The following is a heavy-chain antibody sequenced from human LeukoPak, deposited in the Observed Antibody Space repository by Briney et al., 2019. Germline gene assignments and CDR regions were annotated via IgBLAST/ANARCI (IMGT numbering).Heavy chain of an antibody. J-gene: IGHJ4*02. CDR2: INPSGGST. Sequence: GASVKVSCKXSGYTFTSYYMHWVRQAPGQGLEWMGIINPSGGSTSYAQKFQGRVTMTRDTSTSTVYMELSSLRSEDTAVYYCARENLVEAHFDYWGQGTLVTVSS. CDR3: ARENLVEAHFDY. D-gene: IGHD3-16*01. V-gene: IGHV1-46*03. CDR1: GYTFTSYY.